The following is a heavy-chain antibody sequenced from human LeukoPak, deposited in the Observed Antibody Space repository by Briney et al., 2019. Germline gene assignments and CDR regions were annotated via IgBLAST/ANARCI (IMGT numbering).Heavy chain of an antibody. Sequence: GGSLRLSCAASGFTFSSYAMSWVRQAPGKGLEWVSVISGSGGSTYYADSVKGRFTISRDNSKNTLYLQMNSLRAEDTAVYYCAKSGGFSPYSRNRVFDYWGQGTLVTVSS. CDR3: AKSGGFSPYSRNRVFDY. D-gene: IGHD2-8*02. CDR1: GFTFSSYA. J-gene: IGHJ4*02. V-gene: IGHV3-23*01. CDR2: ISGSGGST.